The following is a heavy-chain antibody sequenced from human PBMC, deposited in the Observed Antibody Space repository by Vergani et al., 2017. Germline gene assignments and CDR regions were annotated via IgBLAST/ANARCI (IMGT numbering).Heavy chain of an antibody. CDR1: GFTFDDYA. V-gene: IGHV3-9*01. Sequence: EVQLVESGGGLVQPGRSLRLSCAASGFTFDDYAMHWVRQAPGKGLEWVSGISWNSGSIGYADSVKGRFTISRDNAKNSLYLQMNSLRAEDTALYYCAKERTYYYGSGSYPIPYFDYWGQGTLVTVSS. CDR2: ISWNSGSI. CDR3: AKERTYYYGSGSYPIPYFDY. D-gene: IGHD3-10*01. J-gene: IGHJ4*02.